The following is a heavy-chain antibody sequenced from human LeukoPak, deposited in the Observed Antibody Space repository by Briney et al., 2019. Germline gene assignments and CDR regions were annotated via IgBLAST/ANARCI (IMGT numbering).Heavy chain of an antibody. V-gene: IGHV3-33*01. CDR1: GFTFSSYG. D-gene: IGHD3-16*01. J-gene: IGHJ4*02. CDR2: IWYDGSNK. CDR3: GSYLRGGHDY. Sequence: PGGSLRLSCAASGFTFSSYGMHWVRQAPGKGLEWVAVIWYDGSNKHYADSVKGRFTISRDNSKNTLYLQMNSLRAEDTAVYYCGSYLRGGHDYWGQGTLVTVSS.